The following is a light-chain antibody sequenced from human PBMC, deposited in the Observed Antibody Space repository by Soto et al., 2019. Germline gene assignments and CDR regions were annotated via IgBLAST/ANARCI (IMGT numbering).Light chain of an antibody. J-gene: IGLJ1*01. CDR1: SSDVGSYNL. CDR3: CSYAVHYV. CDR2: EGS. V-gene: IGLV2-23*01. Sequence: QSALTQPASVSGSPGQSITISCTGTSSDVGSYNLVSWYQQHPGKAPKLMIYEGSKRPSGVSNRFSGSKSGNTASLTISGLQAEDEADYYCCSYAVHYVFGTGTKVTVL.